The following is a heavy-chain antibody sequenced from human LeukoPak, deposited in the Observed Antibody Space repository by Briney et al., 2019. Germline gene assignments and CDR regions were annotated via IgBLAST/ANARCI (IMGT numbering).Heavy chain of an antibody. CDR2: INPNSGGT. V-gene: IGHV1-2*02. CDR3: AIFSSPYYYYYMDV. CDR1: GYTFTGYY. Sequence: ASVKVSCKASGYTFTGYYMHWVRQAPGQGLEWMGWINPNSGGTNYAQKFQGRVTMTRDTSISTAYMELSRLRSDDTAVYYCAIFSSPYYYYYMDVWGKGTTVTVSS. J-gene: IGHJ6*03. D-gene: IGHD6-13*01.